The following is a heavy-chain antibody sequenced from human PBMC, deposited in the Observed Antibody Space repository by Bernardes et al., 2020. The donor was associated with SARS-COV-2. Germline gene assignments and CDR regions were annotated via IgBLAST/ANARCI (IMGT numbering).Heavy chain of an antibody. CDR3: ARMHPTSRDLDY. CDR1: GFTFTTYS. CDR2: ISDSTSTI. D-gene: IGHD2-2*01. Sequence: GGSLRLSCAASGFTFTTYSMNWVRQAPGKGLEWVSYISDSTSTIYYAESVKGRFTISRDNANNALYLQMNSLRAEDTAVYYCARMHPTSRDLDYWGQGTLVTVSS. J-gene: IGHJ4*02. V-gene: IGHV3-48*04.